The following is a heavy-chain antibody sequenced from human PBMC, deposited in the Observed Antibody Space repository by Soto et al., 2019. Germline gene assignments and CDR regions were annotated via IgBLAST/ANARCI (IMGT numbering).Heavy chain of an antibody. CDR1: GFTFSTYA. Sequence: PGGSLRLSCAASGFTFSTYAMSWVRQAPGKGLEWVSAISGSGGSTYYADSVKGRFTISRDNSRNTLYLQMNSLRAEDTAVYYCAKSHPYCSGGSCYYFDFWGQGTLVTVSS. D-gene: IGHD2-15*01. V-gene: IGHV3-23*01. CDR2: ISGSGGST. CDR3: AKSHPYCSGGSCYYFDF. J-gene: IGHJ4*02.